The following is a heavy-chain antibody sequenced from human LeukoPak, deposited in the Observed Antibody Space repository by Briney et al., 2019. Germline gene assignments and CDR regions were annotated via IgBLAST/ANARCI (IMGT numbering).Heavy chain of an antibody. D-gene: IGHD1-26*01. V-gene: IGHV3-23*05. Sequence: GGSLRLSCVASGFTFSDYAMNWVRQAPGKGLEWVSTFKTKYNQVYYAESVRGRFTISTDNSKNTLYLQMNNLRAEDTAMYYCAREMYSGMYNDAFDIWGQGTKVTVSS. CDR1: GFTFSDYA. CDR2: FKTKYNQV. J-gene: IGHJ3*02. CDR3: AREMYSGMYNDAFDI.